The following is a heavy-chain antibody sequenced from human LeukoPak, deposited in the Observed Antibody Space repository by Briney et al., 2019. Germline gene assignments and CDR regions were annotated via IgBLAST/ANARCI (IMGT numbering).Heavy chain of an antibody. CDR2: IYTSGST. CDR3: ARALVAYYDSSGLFDY. Sequence: SETLSLTCTVSGGSISSGSYYWSWIRQPAGKGLEWIGRIYTSGSTNYNPSLKSRVTISVDTSKNQFSLKLSSVTAADTAVYYCARALVAYYDSSGLFDYSGQGTLVTVSS. J-gene: IGHJ4*02. V-gene: IGHV4-61*02. D-gene: IGHD3-22*01. CDR1: GGSISSGSYY.